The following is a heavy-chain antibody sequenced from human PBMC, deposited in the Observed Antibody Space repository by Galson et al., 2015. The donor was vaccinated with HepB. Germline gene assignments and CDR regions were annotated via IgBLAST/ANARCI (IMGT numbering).Heavy chain of an antibody. V-gene: IGHV3-23*01. CDR3: ARSLDYCDNSGYQGPSIDH. J-gene: IGHJ4*02. D-gene: IGHD3-22*01. Sequence: SLRLSCAASGFTFYGFSMNWIRQAPGKGLEWVSSISGRGSDTHCADSVRGRFTISRDNDENTLHLQMNSLRAEDTAFYYCARSLDYCDNSGYQGPSIDHWGQGTLVTVSS. CDR2: ISGRGSDT. CDR1: GFTFYGFS.